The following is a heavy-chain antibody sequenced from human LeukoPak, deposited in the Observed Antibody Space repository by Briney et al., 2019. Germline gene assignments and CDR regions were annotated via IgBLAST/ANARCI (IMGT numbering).Heavy chain of an antibody. V-gene: IGHV4-4*07. CDR1: GGSISSYY. CDR3: ARVGETGGNSGGWFDP. D-gene: IGHD4-23*01. CDR2: IYTSGST. J-gene: IGHJ5*02. Sequence: SETLSLTCTVSGGSISSYYWSWIRQPAGKGLEWIGRIYTSGSTNYNPSLKSRVTISVDKSKNQFSLKLSSVTAADTAVYYCARVGETGGNSGGWFDPWGQGTLVTVSS.